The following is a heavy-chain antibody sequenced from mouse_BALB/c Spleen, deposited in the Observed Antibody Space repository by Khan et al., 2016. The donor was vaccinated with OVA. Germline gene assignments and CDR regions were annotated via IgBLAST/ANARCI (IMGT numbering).Heavy chain of an antibody. Sequence: QVQLKEAGPGLVQPSQSLSITCTVSDFSLTTYGVHWVRQSPGKGLEWLGVIWSGATTDYNAPFISRLSISTDNSKSHVYFIMNSLQAEDTAMYYGARNSYMYDFTYWGQGTLVTVSA. CDR1: DFSLTTYG. CDR3: ARNSYMYDFTY. D-gene: IGHD2-14*01. J-gene: IGHJ3*01. V-gene: IGHV2-2*01. CDR2: IWSGATT.